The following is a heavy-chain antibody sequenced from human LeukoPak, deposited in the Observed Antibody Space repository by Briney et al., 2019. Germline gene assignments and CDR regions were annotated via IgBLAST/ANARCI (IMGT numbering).Heavy chain of an antibody. CDR3: AQTTGWPGSDF. CDR1: GASTSSRY. V-gene: IGHV4-59*08. Sequence: NPSETLSLTCSASGASTSSRYWSWIRQSPGRTLEWIGHIYNGRNTKYNPSLTSRVTISVDTSKNQFSLRMTSVTAADTAIYYCAQTTGWPGSDFWGPGALVTVSS. CDR2: IYNGRNT. D-gene: IGHD6-19*01. J-gene: IGHJ4*02.